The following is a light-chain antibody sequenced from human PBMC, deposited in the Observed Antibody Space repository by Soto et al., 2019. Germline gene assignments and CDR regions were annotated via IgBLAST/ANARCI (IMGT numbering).Light chain of an antibody. J-gene: IGKJ1*01. V-gene: IGKV1-5*03. CDR3: QQYDSYPWT. Sequence: DIKMTQSPSTLSASVGDRVTITCRASQSISNWLAWYQQKPGKAPKVLVYKASSLESGVPSRFSGSGSGTEFTLTISSLQPDDFATYYCQQYDSYPWTFGQGTKVEVK. CDR2: KAS. CDR1: QSISNW.